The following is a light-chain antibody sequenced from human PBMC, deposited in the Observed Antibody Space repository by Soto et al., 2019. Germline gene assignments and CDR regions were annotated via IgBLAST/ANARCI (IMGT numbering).Light chain of an antibody. Sequence: QSALTQPASVSGSPGQSITISCTGTSSDVGGYNYVSWYQQHPGKAPKLMIYDVSNRPSGVPDRFSGSKSGNTASLTISGLQAEDEADYYCCSYAGSYTLFGGGPKLTVL. J-gene: IGLJ2*01. CDR2: DVS. V-gene: IGLV2-11*01. CDR1: SSDVGGYNY. CDR3: CSYAGSYTL.